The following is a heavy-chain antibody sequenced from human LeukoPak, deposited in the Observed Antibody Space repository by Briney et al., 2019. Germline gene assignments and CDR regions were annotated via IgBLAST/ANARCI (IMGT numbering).Heavy chain of an antibody. CDR2: IYHSGST. D-gene: IGHD6-19*01. V-gene: IGHV4-38-2*01. CDR3: ARGISGWYEFDY. CDR1: GYSISSGYY. Sequence: PSETLSLTCAVSGYSISSGYYWGWIRQPPGKGLEWIGSIYHSGSTYYNPSLKSRVTISVDTSKNQFSLKLSSVTAADPAVYYCARGISGWYEFDYWGQGTLVTVSS. J-gene: IGHJ4*02.